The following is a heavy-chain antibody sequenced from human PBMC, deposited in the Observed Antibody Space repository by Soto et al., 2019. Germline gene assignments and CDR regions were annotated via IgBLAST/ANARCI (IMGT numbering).Heavy chain of an antibody. CDR2: IYHSGTT. CDR1: GGSISSGGYY. Sequence: SETLSLTCTVSGGSISSGGYYWSWIRQHPGKGLEWIGYIYHSGTTYYNPSLKSRVTISVDTSKNQFSLKLTSVTAADTAVYYCARHNYDGSAYYYYYYGMDVWGQGTTVT. J-gene: IGHJ6*02. V-gene: IGHV4-31*03. D-gene: IGHD3-22*01. CDR3: ARHNYDGSAYYYYYYGMDV.